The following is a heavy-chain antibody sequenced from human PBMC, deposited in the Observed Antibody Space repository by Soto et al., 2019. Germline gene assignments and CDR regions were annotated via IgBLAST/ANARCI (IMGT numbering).Heavy chain of an antibody. Sequence: QVQLQESGPGLVKPSQNLSLTCTVSGDSVSSSSYYWSWIRQHPGKGLEWIGYIHHSGTTYYNPSLKSRITLSVDTSKNQFSLRLSSVTAADTAVYYCASGLGYKAWGQGTLVTVSS. D-gene: IGHD5-12*01. CDR3: ASGLGYKA. V-gene: IGHV4-31*03. CDR2: IHHSGTT. CDR1: GDSVSSSSYY. J-gene: IGHJ5*02.